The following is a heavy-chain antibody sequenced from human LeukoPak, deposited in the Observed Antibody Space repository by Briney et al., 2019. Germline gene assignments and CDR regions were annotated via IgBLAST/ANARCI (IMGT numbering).Heavy chain of an antibody. J-gene: IGHJ4*02. CDR2: IYYSGST. D-gene: IGHD2-15*01. CDR3: ASSVVAANSLDY. V-gene: IGHV4-59*01. CDR1: GGSISSYY. Sequence: SETLSLTCTVSGGSISSYYWSWIRQPPGKGLEWIGYIYYSGSTNYNPSLKSRVTISVDTSKNQFSLKLSSVTAADTAVYYCASSVVAANSLDYWGQGTLVTVSS.